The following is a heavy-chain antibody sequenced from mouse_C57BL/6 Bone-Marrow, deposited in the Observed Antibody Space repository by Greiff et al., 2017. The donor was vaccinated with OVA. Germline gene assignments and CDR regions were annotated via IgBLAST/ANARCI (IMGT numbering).Heavy chain of an antibody. CDR3: AREGSLGPRNY. CDR2: INPYNGGT. CDR1: GYTFTDYY. J-gene: IGHJ2*01. V-gene: IGHV1-19*01. Sequence: VQLQQSGPVLVKPGASVKMSCKASGYTFTDYYMNWVKQSHGKSLEWIGVINPYNGGTSYNQKFKGKATLTVDKSSSTAYMELNSLTSEDSAVYYCAREGSLGPRNYWGQGTTLTVSS. D-gene: IGHD4-1*01.